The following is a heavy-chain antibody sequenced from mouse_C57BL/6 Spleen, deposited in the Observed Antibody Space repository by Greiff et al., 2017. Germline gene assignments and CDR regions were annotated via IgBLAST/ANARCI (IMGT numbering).Heavy chain of an antibody. V-gene: IGHV2-2*01. J-gene: IGHJ4*01. D-gene: IGHD1-1*01. CDR3: ARVITTVVDLAMDY. CDR2: IWSGGST. Sequence: VQLQQSGPGLVQPSQSLSITCTVSGFSLTSYGVHWVRQSPGKGLEWLGVIWSGGSTAYNAAFISKLSISTDNSKSQVFCKMNSLQADDTAIYYGARVITTVVDLAMDYWGQGTSVTVSS. CDR1: GFSLTSYG.